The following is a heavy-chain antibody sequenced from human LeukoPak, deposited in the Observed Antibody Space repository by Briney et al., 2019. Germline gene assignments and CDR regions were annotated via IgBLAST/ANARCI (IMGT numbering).Heavy chain of an antibody. D-gene: IGHD3-22*01. Sequence: GGSLRLSCAASGFTFSSYGMHWVRQAPGKGLEWVAVISYDGSNKYYADSVKGRFTISRDNSKNTLYLQMNSLRAEDTAVYYCAREDYADSSGYYSSGEYWGQGTLVTVSS. V-gene: IGHV3-30*03. J-gene: IGHJ4*02. CDR1: GFTFSSYG. CDR3: AREDYADSSGYYSSGEY. CDR2: ISYDGSNK.